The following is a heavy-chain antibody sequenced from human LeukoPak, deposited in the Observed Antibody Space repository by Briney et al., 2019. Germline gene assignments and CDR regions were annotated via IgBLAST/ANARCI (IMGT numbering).Heavy chain of an antibody. CDR2: ISSSGTYI. CDR1: GFTFSSYS. V-gene: IGHV3-21*01. CDR3: ARDQGGSGGN. D-gene: IGHD3-10*01. Sequence: GGSLRLSCAASGFTFSSYSMHWVRQAPWKGLEWVSSISSSGTYIYYADSVKGRFTISRDNAKSSVHLQMNSLRAEDTAVYYCARDQGGSGGNWGQGTLVTVSS. J-gene: IGHJ4*02.